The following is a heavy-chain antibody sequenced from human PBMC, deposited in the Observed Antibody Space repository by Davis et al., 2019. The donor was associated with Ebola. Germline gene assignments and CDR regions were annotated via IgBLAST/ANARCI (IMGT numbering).Heavy chain of an antibody. V-gene: IGHV3-23*01. CDR2: ISADGDIT. J-gene: IGHJ4*02. Sequence: GESLKISCAASGFTVINYALSWVRQAPGKGLEWVAGISADGDITYNADSVKGRFTISRDNSKNTLYLQMNRLRAEDTAVYYCAKDRVSWAYGTNFDFWGQGTLVTVSS. CDR3: AKDRVSWAYGTNFDF. CDR1: GFTVINYA. D-gene: IGHD2-21*01.